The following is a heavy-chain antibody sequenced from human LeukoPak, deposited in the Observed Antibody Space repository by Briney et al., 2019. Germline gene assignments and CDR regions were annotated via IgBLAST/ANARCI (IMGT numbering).Heavy chain of an antibody. CDR3: ARERYYDILTGYYYYYYMDV. Sequence: PSETLSLTCTVSGGSISSSSYYWGWIRQPPGKGLEWIGSIYYSGSTYYNPSLKSRVTISVDTSKNQFSLKLSSVTAADTAVYYCARERYYDILTGYYYYYYMDVWGEGTTVTVSS. CDR1: GGSISSSSYY. CDR2: IYYSGST. V-gene: IGHV4-39*07. J-gene: IGHJ6*03. D-gene: IGHD3-9*01.